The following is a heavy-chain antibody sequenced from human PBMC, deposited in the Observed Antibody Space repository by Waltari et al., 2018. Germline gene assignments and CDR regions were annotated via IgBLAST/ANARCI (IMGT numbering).Heavy chain of an antibody. Sequence: QVQLVQSGAEVKKPGASVKASCKASEYTFTGYYLHWVRQPPGQGLEWMGRINPNSGGTNDAQKFQGRVTMTRDTSISTAYMELSRLRSDDTAVYYCARGSSDYSNYYYGMDVWGQGTTVTVSS. J-gene: IGHJ6*02. V-gene: IGHV1-2*06. CDR1: EYTFTGYY. CDR2: INPNSGGT. CDR3: ARGSSDYSNYYYGMDV. D-gene: IGHD4-4*01.